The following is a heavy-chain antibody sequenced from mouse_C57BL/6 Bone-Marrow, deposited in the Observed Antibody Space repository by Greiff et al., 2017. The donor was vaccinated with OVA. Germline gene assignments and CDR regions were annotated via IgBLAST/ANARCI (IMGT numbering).Heavy chain of an antibody. CDR1: GFNIKDDY. Sequence: VQLQQSGAELVRPGASVKLSCTASGFNIKDDYMHWVKQRPEQGLEWIGWIDPEDGDTKYASKFQGKATLTADTSSNTAYLQLSTLTSEDTAVYYCAPLVVLNGYFDGWGKGTTVTVSS. J-gene: IGHJ1*03. V-gene: IGHV14-4*01. CDR2: IDPEDGDT. CDR3: APLVVLNGYFDG. D-gene: IGHD1-1*01.